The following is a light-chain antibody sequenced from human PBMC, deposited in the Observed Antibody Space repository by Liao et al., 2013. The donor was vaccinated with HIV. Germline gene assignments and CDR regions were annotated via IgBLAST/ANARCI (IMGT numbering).Light chain of an antibody. CDR2: DDM. CDR3: QAWDSSTYV. Sequence: SYELTQPPSVSVSPGQTANITCSGQRLGNKWTSWYQQRPGQSPILVIYDDMKRPSGIPERFSGSKSGNTATLTISGTQPMDEAEYFCQAWDSSTYVFGTGTKVTVL. V-gene: IGLV3-1*01. J-gene: IGLJ1*01. CDR1: RLGNKW.